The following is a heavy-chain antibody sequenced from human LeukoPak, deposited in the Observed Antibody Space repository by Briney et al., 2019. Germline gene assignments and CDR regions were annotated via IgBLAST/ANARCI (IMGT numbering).Heavy chain of an antibody. Sequence: PSETLSLTCAVSGGSFSAYHWSWIRQPPEKGLEWIGEIDHSGSTNYHPSLKSRVTISVDTSKNQFSLKLDSVTAADTAVYYCATSGRLVIFDFWGQGALVTVSS. CDR1: GGSFSAYH. J-gene: IGHJ4*02. V-gene: IGHV4-34*01. D-gene: IGHD3-9*01. CDR2: IDHSGST. CDR3: ATSGRLVIFDF.